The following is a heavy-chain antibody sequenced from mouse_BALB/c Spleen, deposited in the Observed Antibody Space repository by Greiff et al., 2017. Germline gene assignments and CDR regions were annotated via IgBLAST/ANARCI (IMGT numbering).Heavy chain of an antibody. CDR3: ARDREGYYRFAY. CDR2: IRNTANGYTT. D-gene: IGHD2-3*01. J-gene: IGHJ3*01. Sequence: EVKLLESGGGLVQPGGSLRLSCATSGFTFTASYMSWVRQPPGKALEWLGFIRNTANGYTTEYSASVKGRFTISREKSQSILYLQMNTLRAEDSATDYCARDREGYYRFAYWGQGTLGTVSA. CDR1: GFTFTASY. V-gene: IGHV7-3*02.